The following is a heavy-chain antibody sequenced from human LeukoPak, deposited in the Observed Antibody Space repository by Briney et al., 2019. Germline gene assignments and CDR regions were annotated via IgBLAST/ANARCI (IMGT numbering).Heavy chain of an antibody. V-gene: IGHV5-51*01. Sequence: GESLQFSCKGSAYSFTSYWIGWVRQMPGPGLEWMGIIYPGDSDTRYSPSFQGQVTISADKSISTAYLQWSSLKASDTAMYYCARHYYYGSGSYYNALKYNWFDPWGQGTLVTVSS. CDR1: AYSFTSYW. D-gene: IGHD3-10*01. CDR3: ARHYYYGSGSYYNALKYNWFDP. CDR2: IYPGDSDT. J-gene: IGHJ5*02.